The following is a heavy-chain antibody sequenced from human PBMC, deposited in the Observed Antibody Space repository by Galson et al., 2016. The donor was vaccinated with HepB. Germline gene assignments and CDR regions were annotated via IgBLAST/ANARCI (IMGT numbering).Heavy chain of an antibody. V-gene: IGHV3-33*07. CDR1: GFNFHESW. D-gene: IGHD4-17*01. CDR3: ARAFHGNYSVDY. J-gene: IGHJ4*02. CDR2: IWYDGTIK. Sequence: SLRLSCAASGFNFHESWMAWVRQAPGKGLEWVAIIWYDGTIKFYADSVQGRFTISRDTSKNTVSRQMSSLSVEDAGFYYCARAFHGNYSVDYWGQGTLVPVSS.